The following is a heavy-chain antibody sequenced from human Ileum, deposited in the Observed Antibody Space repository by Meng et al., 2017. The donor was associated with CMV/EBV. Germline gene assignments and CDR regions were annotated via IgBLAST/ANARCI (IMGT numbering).Heavy chain of an antibody. Sequence: QVHLEDCRTGRVKPSQTRYLTCPVSGSSGTRSHNYWSWIRPPAGNGLEWIGYISNTGNTFYNPSFESRVSISLDTSKHQFSLNLTSVTASATGVFYCVRSSWYNWFDPWGQGALVTVSS. V-gene: IGHV4-30-4*08. CDR2: ISNTGNT. CDR3: VRSSWYNWFDP. J-gene: IGHJ5*02. D-gene: IGHD6-13*01. CDR1: GSSGTRSHNY.